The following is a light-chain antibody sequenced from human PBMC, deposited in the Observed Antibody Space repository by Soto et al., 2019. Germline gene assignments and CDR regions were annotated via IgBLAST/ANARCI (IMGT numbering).Light chain of an antibody. J-gene: IGKJ1*01. CDR2: WAY. Sequence: DIMMTQSPDSLAVSLGERATIHCKSSQSVLSSSNNKNYLAWYQQKPGQPPKLLIYWAYTRESGVPGRFSGSGSETDFTLPISSLQAEDVAVYYCQQYYSNPWTFGQRTKVEIK. V-gene: IGKV4-1*01. CDR1: QSVLSSSNNKNY. CDR3: QQYYSNPWT.